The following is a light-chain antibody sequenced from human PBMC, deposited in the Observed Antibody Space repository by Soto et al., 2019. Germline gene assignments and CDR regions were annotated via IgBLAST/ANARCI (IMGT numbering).Light chain of an antibody. V-gene: IGKV3-11*01. Sequence: EIVLTQSPCTLSLSPGERATLSCRASRSVGNNLAWYQKKPGQAPGLLIYAASTRATGIPARFSGSGSGTDFTLTISSLEPEDFAVYYCQQHADWPLTFGGGTKVDIK. CDR1: RSVGNN. CDR3: QQHADWPLT. J-gene: IGKJ4*01. CDR2: AAS.